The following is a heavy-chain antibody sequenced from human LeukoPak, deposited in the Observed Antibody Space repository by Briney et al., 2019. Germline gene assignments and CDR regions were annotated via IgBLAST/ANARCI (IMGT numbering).Heavy chain of an antibody. J-gene: IGHJ4*02. V-gene: IGHV3-23*01. CDR1: GFTFSSYA. D-gene: IGHD6-19*01. CDR2: ISGSGGST. CDR3: AKSINSYSSGWDYFDY. Sequence: SGGSLRLSCAASGFTFSSYAMSWVRQAPGKGLEWVSAISGSGGSTYYADSVKGRFTISRDNSKNTLYLQMNSLRAEDTAVYYCAKSINSYSSGWDYFDYWGQGTLVTVSS.